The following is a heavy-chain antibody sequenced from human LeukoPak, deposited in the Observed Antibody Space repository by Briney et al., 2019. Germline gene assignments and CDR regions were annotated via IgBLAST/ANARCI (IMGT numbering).Heavy chain of an antibody. D-gene: IGHD3-3*01. J-gene: IGHJ5*02. CDR3: ARESGFMMVGEINADNWFDP. CDR2: ISDDGSKR. CDR1: GFTFRDSG. V-gene: IGHV3-30*03. Sequence: GGSLRLSCSGAGFTFRDSGFHWVRQAPGKGLEWVAVISDDGSKRFYADSVKGRFTISRDNSRDTLYLHMQTLRPEDSAVYYCARESGFMMVGEINADNWFDPWGQGTPVTVSS.